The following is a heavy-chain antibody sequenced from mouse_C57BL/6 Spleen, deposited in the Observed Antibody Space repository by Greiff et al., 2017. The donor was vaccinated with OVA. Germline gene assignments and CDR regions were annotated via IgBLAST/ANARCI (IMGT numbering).Heavy chain of an antibody. D-gene: IGHD2-4*01. J-gene: IGHJ3*01. CDR2: IYPGAGDT. V-gene: IGHV1-80*01. CDR1: GYAFSSYW. CDR3: ARSGYDYDVFAY. Sequence: QVQLQQSGAELVKPGASVKISCKASGYAFSSYWMNWVKQRPGKGLEWIGQIYPGAGDTNYNGKFKGKATLTADKSSSTAYMQLSSLTSEDSAVYFCARSGYDYDVFAYWGQGTLVTVSA.